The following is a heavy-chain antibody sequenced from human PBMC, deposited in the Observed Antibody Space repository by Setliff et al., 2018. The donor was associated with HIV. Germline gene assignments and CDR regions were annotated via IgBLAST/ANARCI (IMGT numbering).Heavy chain of an antibody. CDR1: GGSISSSTYY. CDR3: ARDPWVRGVIMAPDY. Sequence: SETLSLTCTVSGGSISSSTYYWGWIRQPPGKGLEWVGSIYFSGSTYYNPSLKSRVTMSVDTSKSQSSLKVSSVTAADTAVYYCARDPWVRGVIMAPDYWGQGTLVTVSS. D-gene: IGHD3-10*01. CDR2: IYFSGST. V-gene: IGHV4-39*02. J-gene: IGHJ4*02.